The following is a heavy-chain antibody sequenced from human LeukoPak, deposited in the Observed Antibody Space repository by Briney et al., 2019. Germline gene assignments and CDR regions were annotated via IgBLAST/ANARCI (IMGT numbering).Heavy chain of an antibody. D-gene: IGHD2-15*01. J-gene: IGHJ6*03. V-gene: IGHV3-48*03. CDR1: GFTFSSYE. CDR3: AKDTGSCSGGSCYYYYYYMDV. CDR2: ISSSGTTI. Sequence: GGSLRLSCAGSGFTFSSYEMNWVRQAPGKGLEWVSYISSSGTTIYYADSVKGRFTISRDNSKNTLYLQMNSLRAEDTAVYYCAKDTGSCSGGSCYYYYYYMDVWGKGTTVTVSS.